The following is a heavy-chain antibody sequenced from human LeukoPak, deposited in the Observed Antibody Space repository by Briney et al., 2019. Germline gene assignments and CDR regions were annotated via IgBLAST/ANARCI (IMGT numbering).Heavy chain of an antibody. D-gene: IGHD2-2*01. Sequence: GASVKVSCKASGGTFSSYAISWARQAPGQGLEWMGGIIPIFGTANYAQKFQGRVTITADESTSTTYMELSSLRSEDTAVYYCARVLSYCSSISCWMSWFDPWGQGTLVTVSS. CDR1: GGTFSSYA. J-gene: IGHJ5*02. V-gene: IGHV1-69*01. CDR3: ARVLSYCSSISCWMSWFDP. CDR2: IIPIFGTA.